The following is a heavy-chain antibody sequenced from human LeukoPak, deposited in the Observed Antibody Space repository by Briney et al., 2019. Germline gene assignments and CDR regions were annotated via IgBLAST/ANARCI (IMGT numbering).Heavy chain of an antibody. CDR2: ISYDGSNK. J-gene: IGHJ1*01. Sequence: GGSLRLSCAASGFTFGTMHWVRQAPGKGLEWVAVISYDGSNKYYADSVKGRFTISRDNSKNTLYLQMNSLRAEDTAVYYCASPSESSSWYTEYFQHWGQGTLVTVSS. CDR1: GFTFGT. V-gene: IGHV3-30-3*01. D-gene: IGHD6-13*01. CDR3: ASPSESSSWYTEYFQH.